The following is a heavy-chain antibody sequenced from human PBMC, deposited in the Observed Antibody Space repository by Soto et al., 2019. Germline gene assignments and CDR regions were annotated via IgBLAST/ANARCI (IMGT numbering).Heavy chain of an antibody. J-gene: IGHJ4*02. V-gene: IGHV1-69*12. D-gene: IGHD3-16*02. CDR2: ISPTFGTA. CDR1: GGTFSSYA. CDR3: ARNYDYVWGNYLAY. Sequence: QVQLVQSGAEVKKPGSSVKVSCKASGGTFSSYAISWVRQAPGQGLEWMGGISPTFGTANNAQKFQGRVTITADESTSTVDMELSSLRSEDTAVYYCARNYDYVWGNYLAYWGQGTLVTVSS.